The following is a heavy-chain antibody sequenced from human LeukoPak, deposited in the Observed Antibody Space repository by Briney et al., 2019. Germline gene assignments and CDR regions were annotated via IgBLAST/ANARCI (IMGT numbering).Heavy chain of an antibody. Sequence: ASVKVSCKASGGTFSSYAISWVRQAPGQGLEWMGRIIPILGIANYAQKFQGRVTITADKSTSTAYMELSSLRSEDTAVYYCARGPERIAARPYYYYYYMDVWGKGTTVTVSS. V-gene: IGHV1-69*04. D-gene: IGHD6-6*01. CDR3: ARGPERIAARPYYYYYYMDV. J-gene: IGHJ6*03. CDR1: GGTFSSYA. CDR2: IIPILGIA.